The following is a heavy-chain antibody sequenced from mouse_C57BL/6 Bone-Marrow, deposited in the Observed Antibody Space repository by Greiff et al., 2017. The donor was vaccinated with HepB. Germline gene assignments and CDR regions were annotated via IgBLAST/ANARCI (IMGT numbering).Heavy chain of an antibody. CDR3: ARLVATPSWYFDV. CDR2: IYPGGGYT. Sequence: QVQLQQSGAELVRPGTSVKMSCKASGYTFTNYWIGWAKQRPGHGLEWIGDIYPGGGYTNYNEKFKGKATLTADKSSSTAYMQFSSLTSEDSAIYYCARLVATPSWYFDVWGTGTTVTVSS. J-gene: IGHJ1*03. V-gene: IGHV1-63*01. CDR1: GYTFTNYW. D-gene: IGHD1-1*01.